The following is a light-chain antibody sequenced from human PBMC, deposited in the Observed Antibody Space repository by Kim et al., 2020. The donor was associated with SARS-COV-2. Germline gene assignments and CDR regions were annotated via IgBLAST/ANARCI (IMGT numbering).Light chain of an antibody. CDR1: SSNIGAGYD. CDR2: GNI. Sequence: QRVTISCTGSSSNIGAGYDVQWYQQLPGTAPKLLIYGNINRPSGVPDRFSGSTSGTSASLAITGLQAEDEANYYCQSYDSSLSGWVFGGGTQLTVL. CDR3: QSYDSSLSGWV. J-gene: IGLJ3*02. V-gene: IGLV1-40*01.